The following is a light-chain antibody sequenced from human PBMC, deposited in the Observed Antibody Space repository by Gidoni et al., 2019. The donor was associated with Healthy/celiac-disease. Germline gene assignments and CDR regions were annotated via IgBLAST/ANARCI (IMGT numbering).Light chain of an antibody. CDR3: QQYDNLPLT. CDR1: QDISNY. Sequence: DIQMTQSPSSPSASVGDRVTITCQASQDISNYLNWYQQKPGKAPKLLIYDASNLETGVPSRFSGSGSGTDFTFTISSLQPEAIATYYCQQYDNLPLTFGGXTKVEIK. V-gene: IGKV1-33*01. CDR2: DAS. J-gene: IGKJ4*01.